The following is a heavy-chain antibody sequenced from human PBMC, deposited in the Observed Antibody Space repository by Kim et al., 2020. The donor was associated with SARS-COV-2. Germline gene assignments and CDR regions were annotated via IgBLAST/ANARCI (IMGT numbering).Heavy chain of an antibody. J-gene: IGHJ4*02. Sequence: SETLSLTCAVYGGSFSGYYWSWIRQPPGKGLEWIGEINHSGSTNYNPSLKSRVTISVDTSKNQFSLKLSSVTAADTAVYYCARVPAYCSSTSCYKGPIDYWGQGTLVTVSS. CDR2: INHSGST. D-gene: IGHD2-2*02. CDR1: GGSFSGYY. V-gene: IGHV4-34*01. CDR3: ARVPAYCSSTSCYKGPIDY.